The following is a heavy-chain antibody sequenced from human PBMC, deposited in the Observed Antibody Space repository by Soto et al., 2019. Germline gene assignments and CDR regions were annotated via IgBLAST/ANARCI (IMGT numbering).Heavy chain of an antibody. CDR1: EFTFSSYS. J-gene: IGHJ4*02. V-gene: IGHV3-21*01. Sequence: GGSLRLSCAASEFTFSSYSMNWVRQAPGKGLEWVSSISSSSSYIYYADSVKGRFTISRDNAKNSLYLQMNSLRAEDTAVYYCARSTSWSSPLDYWGQGTLVTVSS. CDR2: ISSSSSYI. CDR3: ARSTSWSSPLDY. D-gene: IGHD2-2*01.